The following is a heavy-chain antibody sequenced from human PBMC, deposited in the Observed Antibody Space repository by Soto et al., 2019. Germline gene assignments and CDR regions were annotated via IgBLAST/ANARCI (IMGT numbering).Heavy chain of an antibody. D-gene: IGHD2-15*01. V-gene: IGHV1-69*01. CDR2: IIPIFGTA. Sequence: QVQLVQSGAEVKKPGSSVKVSCKASGGTFSSYAISWVRQAPGQGLEWMGGIIPIFGTANYAQKFQGRVTITADESTRTAYMELSSMRSEDTAVYYCSRGYCSGGSCYEINWFDPWGQGTLVTVSS. J-gene: IGHJ5*02. CDR1: GGTFSSYA. CDR3: SRGYCSGGSCYEINWFDP.